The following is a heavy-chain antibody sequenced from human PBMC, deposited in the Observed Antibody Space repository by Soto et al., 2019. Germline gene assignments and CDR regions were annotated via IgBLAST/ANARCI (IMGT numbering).Heavy chain of an antibody. CDR3: ARRSGWNRLDY. CDR1: GFSVTSHY. J-gene: IGHJ4*02. V-gene: IGHV3-66*01. CDR2: IYTGDNR. Sequence: EVQMMESGGNLVHPGGSLRLSCVVSGFSVTSHYMNWVRQAPGKGLEWVSIIYTGDNRNYADSVRGRFTISRDNSENTLYLQMDRLTVEDTAVYFCARRSGWNRLDYWGLGTLVTVSS. D-gene: IGHD6-19*01.